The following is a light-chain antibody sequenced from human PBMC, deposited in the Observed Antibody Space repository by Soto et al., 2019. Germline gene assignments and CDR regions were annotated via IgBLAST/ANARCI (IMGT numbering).Light chain of an antibody. J-gene: IGKJ1*01. Sequence: DIQMTHSPSSLSASVVDRVTITFLASQGISSDLNSYQQKPGKAPKVLIYAASTLQSGVPSRFSGSGSGTAFTLTISSLQPEDFATYYCQKSYSTPRTLGQGTKVDIK. CDR2: AAS. CDR1: QGISSD. V-gene: IGKV1-39*01. CDR3: QKSYSTPRT.